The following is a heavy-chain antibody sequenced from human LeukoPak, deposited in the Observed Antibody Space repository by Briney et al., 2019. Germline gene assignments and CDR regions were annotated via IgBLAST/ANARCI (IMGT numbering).Heavy chain of an antibody. J-gene: IGHJ3*02. Sequence: NPSETLSLTCSVSDDSITMYYWTWIRQPPGKGLEWIGYVDHTGSTNFNPSLKSRVTISVDTSKNQFSLKLSSVTAADTAVYYCARPAIAAAGGGHAFDIWGQGTMVTVSS. CDR1: DDSITMYY. CDR3: ARPAIAAAGGGHAFDI. CDR2: VDHTGST. D-gene: IGHD6-13*01. V-gene: IGHV4-59*01.